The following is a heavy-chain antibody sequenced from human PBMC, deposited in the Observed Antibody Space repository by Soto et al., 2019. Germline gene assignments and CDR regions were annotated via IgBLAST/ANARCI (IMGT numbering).Heavy chain of an antibody. D-gene: IGHD6-6*01. V-gene: IGHV5-51*01. CDR3: ARTRSFTLGFYYDGMDV. J-gene: IGHJ6*02. Sequence: DSLKISCQGSVYGFASYWIGWARQMPGEGLEWMGIIYPGDSDTRYSPSFQGQVTISADKSLRTAYLQWTSLKASDTALYYCARTRSFTLGFYYDGMDVWGQGTTVTVSS. CDR2: IYPGDSDT. CDR1: VYGFASYW.